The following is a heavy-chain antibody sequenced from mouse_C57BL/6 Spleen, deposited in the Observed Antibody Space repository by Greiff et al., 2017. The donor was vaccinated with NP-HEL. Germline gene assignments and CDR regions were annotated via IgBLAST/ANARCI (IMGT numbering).Heavy chain of an antibody. CDR2: IYPGNSDT. Sequence: VQLQQSGTVLARPGASVKMSCKTSGYTFTSYWMHWVKQRPGQGLEWIGAIYPGNSDTSYNQKFKGKAKLTAVTSASTAYMELSSLTNEDSAVYYCTREGITTVVEDAMDYWGQGTSVTVSS. CDR1: GYTFTSYW. V-gene: IGHV1-5*01. CDR3: TREGITTVVEDAMDY. D-gene: IGHD1-1*01. J-gene: IGHJ4*01.